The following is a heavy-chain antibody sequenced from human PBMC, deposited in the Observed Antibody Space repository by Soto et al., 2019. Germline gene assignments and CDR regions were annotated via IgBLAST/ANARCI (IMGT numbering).Heavy chain of an antibody. CDR1: GFTFSSYG. Sequence: QVQLVESGGGVVQPGRSLRLSCAASGFTFSSYGMHWVRQAPGKGLEWVAVISYDGSNKYYADSVKGRFTISRDNSKNTLYLQMNSLRAEDTAVYYCAKDLSGYSYGTFDYWGQGTLVTVSS. V-gene: IGHV3-30*18. D-gene: IGHD5-18*01. CDR3: AKDLSGYSYGTFDY. CDR2: ISYDGSNK. J-gene: IGHJ4*02.